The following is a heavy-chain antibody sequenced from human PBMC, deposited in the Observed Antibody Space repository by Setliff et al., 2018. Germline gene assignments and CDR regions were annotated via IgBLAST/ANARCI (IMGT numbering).Heavy chain of an antibody. V-gene: IGHV7-4-1*02. CDR1: GYTFTTYA. J-gene: IGHJ6*03. D-gene: IGHD4-4*01. Sequence: ASVKVSCKASGYTFTTYAISWMRQAPGQGLEWMGWINTNTGNPTYAQGFTGRFVFSLDPSVSTAYLQISSLKAEDSAVYYCARASRFGTTVYRGSYYMDVWGKGTTVTVSS. CDR3: ARASRFGTTVYRGSYYMDV. CDR2: INTNTGNP.